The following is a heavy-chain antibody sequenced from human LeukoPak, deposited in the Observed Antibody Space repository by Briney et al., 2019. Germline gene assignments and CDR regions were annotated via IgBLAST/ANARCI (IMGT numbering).Heavy chain of an antibody. CDR3: ARHVSSGWYVDY. CDR1: GSRFTSYW. J-gene: IGHJ4*02. CDR2: IYPGDSDT. V-gene: IGHV5-51*01. Sequence: GESLKISCKGSGSRFTSYWIGWVRQMHGKGLEWMGIIYPGDSDTRYSTSFQGQVTISADKSISTASLQWSSLKASDTAMYYCARHVSSGWYVDYWGQGTLVTVSS. D-gene: IGHD6-19*01.